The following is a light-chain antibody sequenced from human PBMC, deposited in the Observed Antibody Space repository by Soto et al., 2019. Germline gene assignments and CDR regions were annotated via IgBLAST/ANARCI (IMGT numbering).Light chain of an antibody. V-gene: IGKV1-33*01. CDR3: QQYNNVTYT. CDR1: QDVTNY. J-gene: IGKJ2*01. Sequence: DIQMTQSPSSLSASVGDRVSITCRASQDVTNYLNWYQHKPGKAPRLVIYDTSSLGIGVPTRFGGSGSWKDFILTIFGRQPEDFGRNYCQQYNNVTYTFGQGTKVE. CDR2: DTS.